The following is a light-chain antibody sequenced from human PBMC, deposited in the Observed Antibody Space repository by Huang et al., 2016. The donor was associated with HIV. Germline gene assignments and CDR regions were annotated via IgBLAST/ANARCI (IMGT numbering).Light chain of an antibody. Sequence: EIVLTQSPATLSVFLGDTVSLSCRASQDISNYLGWYQQKPGQAPRLLIYDASIRPAVVSDRFSGSGSGTDFTLTINGLESEDFAFYYCQQRGSRVTFGGGT. J-gene: IGKJ4*01. CDR2: DAS. CDR1: QDISNY. CDR3: QQRGSRVT. V-gene: IGKV3-11*01.